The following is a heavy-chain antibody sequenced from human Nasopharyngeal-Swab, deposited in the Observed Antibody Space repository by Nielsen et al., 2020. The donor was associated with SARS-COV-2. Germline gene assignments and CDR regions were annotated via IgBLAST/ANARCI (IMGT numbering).Heavy chain of an antibody. D-gene: IGHD5-18*01. CDR2: IDPSDSYT. V-gene: IGHV5-10-1*01. CDR1: GYSFTSYW. CDR3: ARVKDTAKVKFLDY. J-gene: IGHJ4*02. Sequence: KVSCKGSGYSFTSYWISWVRQMPGKGLEWMGRIDPSDSYTNYSPSFQGHVTISADKSISTAYLQWSSLKASDTAMYYCARVKDTAKVKFLDYWGQGTRVTVSS.